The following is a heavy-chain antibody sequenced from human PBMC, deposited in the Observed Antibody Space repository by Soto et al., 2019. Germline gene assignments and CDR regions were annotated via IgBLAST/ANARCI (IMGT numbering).Heavy chain of an antibody. CDR2: INHSGST. J-gene: IGHJ4*02. Sequence: SETLSLTCAVYGGSFSGYYWSWIRQPPGKGLKWIGEINHSGSTNYNPSLKSRVTISVDTSKNQFSLKLSSVTAADTAVYYCARDVHYYGSGSYHTPFDYWGQGTLVTVSS. D-gene: IGHD3-10*01. CDR3: ARDVHYYGSGSYHTPFDY. CDR1: GGSFSGYY. V-gene: IGHV4-34*01.